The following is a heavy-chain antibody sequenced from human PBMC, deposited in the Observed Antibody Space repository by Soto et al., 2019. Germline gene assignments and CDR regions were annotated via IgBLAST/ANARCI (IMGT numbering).Heavy chain of an antibody. Sequence: EVQVVESGGGVVQPGGSLRLSCATSGFNFGYFWLNWIRQAPGRGLEWVANINQDGTKKNYVDSVKGRFTISRDNAQKSLYIQMNNLRTEDTAMYYCLSGNSTSSTWSQGTLFTLSS. CDR2: INQDGTKK. D-gene: IGHD2-2*01. J-gene: IGHJ5*02. CDR3: LSGNSTSST. CDR1: GFNFGYFW. V-gene: IGHV3-7*02.